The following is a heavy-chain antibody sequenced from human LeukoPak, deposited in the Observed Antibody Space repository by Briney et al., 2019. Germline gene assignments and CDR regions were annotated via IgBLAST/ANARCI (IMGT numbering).Heavy chain of an antibody. J-gene: IGHJ4*02. CDR1: GYTFTNYG. V-gene: IGHV1-18*01. D-gene: IGHD3-10*01. Sequence: ASVKVSCKASGYTFTNYGISWVRQPPGQGHEWVAWISLATGAPSYAQKFQGRVTLTTDTSTSTAYMELRSLKSDDTAVYYCARDIGLVRGIIMAHWGQGTQVTVSS. CDR2: ISLATGAP. CDR3: ARDIGLVRGIIMAH.